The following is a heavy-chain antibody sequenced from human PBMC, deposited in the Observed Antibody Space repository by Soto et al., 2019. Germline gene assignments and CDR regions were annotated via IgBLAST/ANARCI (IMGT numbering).Heavy chain of an antibody. J-gene: IGHJ4*02. CDR2: IYHSGST. Sequence: QLQLQESGSGLVKPSQTLSLTCAVSGGSIRSGGYSWSWIRQPPGKGLEWIGYIYHSGSTYYNPSLKSRVTISVDRSKNQFSLKLSSVTAADTAVYYCASANSIAAAFDYWDQGTLVTVSS. CDR3: ASANSIAAAFDY. CDR1: GGSIRSGGYS. V-gene: IGHV4-30-2*01. D-gene: IGHD6-13*01.